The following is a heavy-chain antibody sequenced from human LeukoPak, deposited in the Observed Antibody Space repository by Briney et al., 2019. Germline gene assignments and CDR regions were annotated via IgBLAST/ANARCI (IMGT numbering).Heavy chain of an antibody. D-gene: IGHD4-17*01. V-gene: IGHV3-74*01. CDR2: INSDGSST. CDR3: ATLTTVTKVTRSPIDY. J-gene: IGHJ4*02. CDR1: GFTFSSYW. Sequence: GGSLRLSCAASGFTFSSYWMHWVRQAPGEGLVWVSRINSDGSSTSYADSVKGRFTISRDNAKNTLYLQMNSLRAEDTAVYYCATLTTVTKVTRSPIDYWGQGTLVTVSS.